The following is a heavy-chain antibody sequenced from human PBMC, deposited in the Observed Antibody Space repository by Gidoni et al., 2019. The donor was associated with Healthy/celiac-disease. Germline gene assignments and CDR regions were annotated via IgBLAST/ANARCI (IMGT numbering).Heavy chain of an antibody. CDR3: AKDGGVGAWGVVPGSYYYGMDV. Sequence: GRGLVQPGRSLRLSCSASGFTFSSSAMSCVRQAPGKGLEWVSAMSGSGGSTYYADSVKGRFTISRDNSKNTLYLQMNSLRAEDTAVYYGAKDGGVGAWGVVPGSYYYGMDVWGQGTTVTVSS. V-gene: IGHV3-23*01. J-gene: IGHJ6*02. CDR2: MSGSGGST. CDR1: GFTFSSSA. D-gene: IGHD2-2*01.